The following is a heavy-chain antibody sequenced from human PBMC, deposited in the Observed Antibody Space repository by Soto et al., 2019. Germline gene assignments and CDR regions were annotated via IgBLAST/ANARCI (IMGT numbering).Heavy chain of an antibody. CDR2: IYYDGIV. D-gene: IGHD6-19*01. V-gene: IGHV4-39*01. Sequence: SETLSLTCTVSGGAIRNSIYYWVWIRQPPGKGLEWIGTIYYDGIVAYSPSLKSRVTLSVDTSRNHFSVKINSVTAADTAVYFCARHRIAVAGPLDYWGQGTLVTVSS. J-gene: IGHJ4*02. CDR3: ARHRIAVAGPLDY. CDR1: GGAIRNSIYY.